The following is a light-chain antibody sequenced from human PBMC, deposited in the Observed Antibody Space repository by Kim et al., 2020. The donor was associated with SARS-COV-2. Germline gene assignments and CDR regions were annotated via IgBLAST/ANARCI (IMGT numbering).Light chain of an antibody. CDR3: QSYDSSLSGVV. CDR2: ANS. CDR1: TSNIGAGHD. V-gene: IGLV1-40*01. J-gene: IGLJ2*01. Sequence: QSVLTQPSSLSGAPGQRVTISCTGSTSNIGAGHDVQWYQQLPGTAPKLLMYANSNRPSGVPDRFSGSQSGTSASLAITGLQAEDEADYYCQSYDSSLSGVVFGGGTQLTVL.